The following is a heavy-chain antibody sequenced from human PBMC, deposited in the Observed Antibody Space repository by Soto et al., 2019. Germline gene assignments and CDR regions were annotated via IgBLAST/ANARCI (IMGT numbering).Heavy chain of an antibody. J-gene: IGHJ4*02. Sequence: QVQLVQSGAEVKKPGSSVKVSCKASGGTFSSYTISWERQAPGQGLEWMGRIIPILGIANYAQKFQGRVTITADKSTSTAYMELSSLRSEDTAVYYCARDIDGYKSDYFDYWGQGTLVTVSS. D-gene: IGHD5-12*01. V-gene: IGHV1-69*08. CDR2: IIPILGIA. CDR3: ARDIDGYKSDYFDY. CDR1: GGTFSSYT.